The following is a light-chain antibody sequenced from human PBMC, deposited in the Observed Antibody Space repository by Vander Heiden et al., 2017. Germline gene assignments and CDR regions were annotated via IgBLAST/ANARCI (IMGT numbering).Light chain of an antibody. Sequence: IQMTQSPSSLSASVGDRVTFTCRAGQSIGTFLNWYQHKPGRVPKLLIFDASSLHSGVPSRFSGSGSGTDFTLTISSLQTEDFGTYYCQQGYSIHTFGQGTRLEIE. J-gene: IGKJ5*01. V-gene: IGKV1-39*01. CDR3: QQGYSIHT. CDR2: DAS. CDR1: QSIGTF.